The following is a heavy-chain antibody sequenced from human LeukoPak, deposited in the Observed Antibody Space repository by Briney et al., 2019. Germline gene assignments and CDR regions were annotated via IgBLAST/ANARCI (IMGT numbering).Heavy chain of an antibody. CDR3: ARDITKGDQSNFWSGYYNNWFDP. V-gene: IGHV1-18*01. CDR1: GYTFTSYG. Sequence: VASVKVSCKASGYTFTSYGISWVRQAPGQGLEWMGWISAYNGNTNYAQKLQGRVTMTTDTSTSTAYMELRSLRSDDTAVYYCARDITKGDQSNFWSGYYNNWFDPWGQGTLVTVSS. D-gene: IGHD3-3*01. J-gene: IGHJ5*02. CDR2: ISAYNGNT.